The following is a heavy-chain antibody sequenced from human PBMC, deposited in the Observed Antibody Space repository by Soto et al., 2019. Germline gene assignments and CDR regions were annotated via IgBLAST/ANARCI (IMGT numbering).Heavy chain of an antibody. V-gene: IGHV1-3*01. CDR2: INAGNGNT. J-gene: IGHJ4*02. Sequence: QVQLVQSGAEVKKPGASVKVSCKASGYTFTSYAMHWVRQAPGQRLEWMGWINAGNGNTKYSQKFQGRVTTARDTSASTAYTELTSPRSEDTAVYYCARDPGYSYGYNWGQGTLVTVSS. CDR3: ARDPGYSYGYN. D-gene: IGHD5-18*01. CDR1: GYTFTSYA.